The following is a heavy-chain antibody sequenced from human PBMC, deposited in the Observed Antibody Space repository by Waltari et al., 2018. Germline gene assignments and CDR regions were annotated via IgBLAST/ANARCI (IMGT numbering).Heavy chain of an antibody. V-gene: IGHV4-4*02. CDR2: VHRSGRT. Sequence: QLQLQQSGPGLVKPSESLSPTCAASGDSMSSHNFWSWVRQSPGKGLEWIGQVHRSGRTNYNPSLASRVTISIDTSNNQFSLRMPSPTAADTAMYYCARDRGRGLYLDSWGQGTLVSVSP. D-gene: IGHD2-15*01. J-gene: IGHJ4*02. CDR1: GDSMSSHNF. CDR3: ARDRGRGLYLDS.